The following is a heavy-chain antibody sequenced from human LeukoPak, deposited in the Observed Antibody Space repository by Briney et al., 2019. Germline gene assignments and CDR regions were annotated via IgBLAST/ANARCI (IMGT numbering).Heavy chain of an antibody. V-gene: IGHV3-23*01. J-gene: IGHJ6*02. CDR3: AKDLSSGSYQNMDV. CDR2: ISGSGGRT. D-gene: IGHD1-26*01. Sequence: GGSLRLSCAASGFTFSSYAMSWVRQAPGKGLEWVSTISGSGGRTYYADSVKGRFTISRDNSMNTLYLQMNSLRAEDTAVYYCAKDLSSGSYQNMDVWGQGTTVTVSS. CDR1: GFTFSSYA.